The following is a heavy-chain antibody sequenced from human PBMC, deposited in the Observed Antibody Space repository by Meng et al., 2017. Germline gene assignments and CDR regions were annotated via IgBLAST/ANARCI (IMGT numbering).Heavy chain of an antibody. J-gene: IGHJ1*01. V-gene: IGHV2-5*01. CDR2: IYWNDDK. D-gene: IGHD4-17*01. CDR1: GFSLSTSGVG. CDR3: AHRPTVTSAEYFQH. Sequence: SGPTLVKPTQTLTLTCTFSGFSLSTSGVGVGWIRQPPGKALEWLALIYWNDDKRYSPSLKSRLTITKDTSKNQVVLTMTNMDPVDTATYYCAHRPTVTSAEYFQHWGQGTLVTVSS.